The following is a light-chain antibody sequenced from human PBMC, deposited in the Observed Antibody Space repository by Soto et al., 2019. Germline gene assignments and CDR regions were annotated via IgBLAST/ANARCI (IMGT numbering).Light chain of an antibody. V-gene: IGLV7-43*01. CDR1: IGAVTRNYY. CDR2: SIS. CDR3: LLYYGGVHV. J-gene: IGLJ2*01. Sequence: VVTQEPSLRVSQGGTVTLTCLSRIGAVTRNYYPSWFQQKPGQAPRALFYSISNKHSWTPARFSGSLLGGKAALTLSDVQPADEADYYCLLYYGGVHVFGGGTKLTVL.